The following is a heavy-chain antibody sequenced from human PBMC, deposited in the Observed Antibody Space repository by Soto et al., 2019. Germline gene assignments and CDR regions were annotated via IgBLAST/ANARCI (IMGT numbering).Heavy chain of an antibody. CDR1: GGTFSSYA. V-gene: IGHV1-69*01. Sequence: QVQLVQSGAEVKKPGSSVKVSCKASGGTFSSYAISWVRQAPGQGLEWMGGIIPIFGTANYAQKFQGRVTITADESTSTAYMELSSLRSEDTAVYYYARVRDCGGDCYSYYGMDVWGQGTTVTVSS. CDR2: IIPIFGTA. D-gene: IGHD2-21*02. CDR3: ARVRDCGGDCYSYYGMDV. J-gene: IGHJ6*02.